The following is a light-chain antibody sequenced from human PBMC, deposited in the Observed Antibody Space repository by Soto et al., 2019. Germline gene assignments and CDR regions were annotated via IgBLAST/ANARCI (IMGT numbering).Light chain of an antibody. CDR3: QQSYSTVT. V-gene: IGKV1-39*01. Sequence: DIQMTQSPSSLSASVEDRVTITCRASQSISSYLNWYQQKPGKAPKLLIYAASSLQSGVPSRFSASGSGTDFTLTISSLQPEDFATYYCQQSYSTVTFGQGTRLEIK. J-gene: IGKJ5*01. CDR2: AAS. CDR1: QSISSY.